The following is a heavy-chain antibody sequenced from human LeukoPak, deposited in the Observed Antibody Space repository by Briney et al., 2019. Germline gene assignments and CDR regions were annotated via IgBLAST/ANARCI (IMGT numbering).Heavy chain of an antibody. Sequence: GGSLRLSCAASGFTFSSYAMSWLRQAPGKGLEWVSAISGSGGSTYYADSVKGRFTISRDNSTNTLYLQMNSLRAEDTAVYYCAKEQGSSWSRSFDYGGQGTLVTVSP. D-gene: IGHD6-13*01. CDR3: AKEQGSSWSRSFDY. CDR2: ISGSGGST. CDR1: GFTFSSYA. J-gene: IGHJ4*02. V-gene: IGHV3-23*01.